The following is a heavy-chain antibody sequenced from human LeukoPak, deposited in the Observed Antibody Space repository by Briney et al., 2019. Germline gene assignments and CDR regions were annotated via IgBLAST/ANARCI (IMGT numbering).Heavy chain of an antibody. CDR1: GFSFNGYA. D-gene: IGHD6-19*01. CDR3: TKDLMTGFSSGWYLAY. CDR2: TGGSDDNT. V-gene: IGHV3-23*01. Sequence: GGPLRLSCEGSGFSFNGYAMSWVRQAPGKGLEWVAVTGGSDDNTHYADSVKGRFSISRDTSENRLFLQMNSLRPDDSALYYCTKDLMTGFSSGWYLAYWGQGTLVTVSS. J-gene: IGHJ4*02.